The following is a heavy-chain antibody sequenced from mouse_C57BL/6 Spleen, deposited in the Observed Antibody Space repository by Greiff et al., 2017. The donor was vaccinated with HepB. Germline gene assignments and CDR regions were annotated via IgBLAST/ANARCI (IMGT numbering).Heavy chain of an antibody. Sequence: QVQLQQSGPELVKPGASVKISCKASGYAFSSSWMNWVKQRPGKGLEWIGRIYPGDGDTNYNGKFKGKATLTADKSSSTAYMQLSSLTSEDSAVYFCARGGYDVGFADWGQGTLVTVSA. J-gene: IGHJ3*01. CDR1: GYAFSSSW. V-gene: IGHV1-82*01. CDR2: IYPGDGDT. CDR3: ARGGYDVGFAD. D-gene: IGHD2-12*01.